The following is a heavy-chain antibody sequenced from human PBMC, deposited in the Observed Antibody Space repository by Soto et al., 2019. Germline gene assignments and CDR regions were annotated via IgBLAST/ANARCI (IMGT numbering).Heavy chain of an antibody. J-gene: IGHJ6*02. CDR2: IYSGGST. CDR3: ERGYISGWSRYYYYGIDV. D-gene: IGHD6-19*01. V-gene: IGHV3-53*01. CDR1: GFTVSSNY. Sequence: GGSLRLSCAASGFTVSSNYMSWVRQAPGKGLEWVPVIYSGGSTYYADSVKGRFTISRDNSKNTLYLQMNSLRAEDTAVYYCERGYISGWSRYYYYGIDVRAQRTTVTGSS.